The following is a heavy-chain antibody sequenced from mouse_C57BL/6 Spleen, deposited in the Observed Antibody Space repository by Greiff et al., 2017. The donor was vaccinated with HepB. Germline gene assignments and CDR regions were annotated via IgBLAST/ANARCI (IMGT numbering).Heavy chain of an antibody. D-gene: IGHD4-1*01. Sequence: EVMLVESGGGLVQPKGSLKLSCAASGFSFNTYAMNWVRQAPGKGLEWVARIRSKSNNYATYYADSVKDRFTISRDDSESMLYLQMNNLKTEDTAMYYCVRQEDWDGDFDYWGQGTTLTVSS. V-gene: IGHV10-1*01. CDR1: GFSFNTYA. CDR2: IRSKSNNYAT. J-gene: IGHJ2*01. CDR3: VRQEDWDGDFDY.